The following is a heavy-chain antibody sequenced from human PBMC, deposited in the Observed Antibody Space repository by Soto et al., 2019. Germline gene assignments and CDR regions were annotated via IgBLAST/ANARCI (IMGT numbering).Heavy chain of an antibody. J-gene: IGHJ6*02. CDR2: INHSGST. D-gene: IGHD2-2*01. CDR1: GGSLSGYY. Sequence: PSETLSLTCAVYGGSLSGYYWSWIRQPPGKGLEWIGEINHSGSTNYNPSLKSRVTISVDTSKNQFSLKLSSVTAADTAVYYCAKTLGYCISTSCYEDYGMDVWGQGTTVTVSS. CDR3: AKTLGYCISTSCYEDYGMDV. V-gene: IGHV4-34*01.